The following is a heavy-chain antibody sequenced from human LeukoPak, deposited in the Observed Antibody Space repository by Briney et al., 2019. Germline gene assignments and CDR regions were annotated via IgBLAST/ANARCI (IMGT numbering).Heavy chain of an antibody. Sequence: GGSLRLSCAASAFIFSNYGMHWVRQAPGKGPEWVAVISYDGSNKYYADSVKGRFTISRDNSKNTLYLQMNSLRAEDTAVYYCAKDRGDGYNYGDYWGQGTLVTVSS. CDR3: AKDRGDGYNYGDY. CDR1: AFIFSNYG. V-gene: IGHV3-30*18. J-gene: IGHJ4*02. CDR2: ISYDGSNK. D-gene: IGHD5-24*01.